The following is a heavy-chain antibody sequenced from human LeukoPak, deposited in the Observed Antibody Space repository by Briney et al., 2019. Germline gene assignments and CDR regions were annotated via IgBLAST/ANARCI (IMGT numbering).Heavy chain of an antibody. D-gene: IGHD3-22*01. CDR2: INHSGST. J-gene: IGHJ4*02. CDR1: GGSFSGYY. CDR3: ARGLTYYYDSSGYYY. Sequence: SETLSLTCAVYGGSFSGYYWSWIRQPPGKGLEWIGEINHSGSTNYNPSLKSRVTISVDTSKNQFSLKLSSVTAADTAVYYCARGLTYYYDSSGYYYWGQGTLVTVSS. V-gene: IGHV4-34*01.